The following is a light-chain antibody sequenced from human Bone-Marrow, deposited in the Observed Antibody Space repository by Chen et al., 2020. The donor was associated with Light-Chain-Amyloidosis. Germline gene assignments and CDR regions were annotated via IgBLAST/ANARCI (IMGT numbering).Light chain of an antibody. V-gene: IGLV3-25*03. CDR1: DLPTKY. Sequence: SHVLTQPPSFSVSPGQTAMITCSGDDLPTKYAYWYQQKPGQAPVLVIHRDTERPSGISERFSGSSSGTTATLTISGVQAEDEADYHCQSADSSGTYEVIFGGGTKLTVL. CDR3: QSADSSGTYEVI. J-gene: IGLJ2*01. CDR2: RDT.